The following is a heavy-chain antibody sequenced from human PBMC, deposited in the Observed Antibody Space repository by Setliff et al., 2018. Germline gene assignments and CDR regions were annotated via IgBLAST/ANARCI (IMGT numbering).Heavy chain of an antibody. Sequence: GASVKVSCKASGYTLTNYYMHWVRQAPGLGLEWMGIINPSGGLTRYAQKFQGRVTMTRDTSTSTVYMEVSSLRSEDTAVYYCARDRYYNSWSGTSITAPHDAFDIWGQGTMVTVSS. CDR2: INPSGGLT. CDR3: ARDRYYNSWSGTSITAPHDAFDI. V-gene: IGHV1-46*03. J-gene: IGHJ3*02. D-gene: IGHD3-3*01. CDR1: GYTLTNYY.